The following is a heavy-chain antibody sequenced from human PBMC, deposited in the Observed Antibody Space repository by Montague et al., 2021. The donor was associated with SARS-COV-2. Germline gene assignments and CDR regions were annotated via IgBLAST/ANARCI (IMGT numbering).Heavy chain of an antibody. J-gene: IGHJ5*02. CDR1: GFSLTTAGMC. Sequence: PALVKPTQTLTLTCTFSGFSLTTAGMCVSWVRQPPGKALEWLARIDWDDDKYYSTSLKTRLTISKDTSKNQVVLRMTNMDPADTATYYCARNGVEPRGSGRYYSGNCFDHWGQGTLVTVSS. V-gene: IGHV2-70*11. CDR3: ARNGVEPRGSGRYYSGNCFDH. D-gene: IGHD3-10*01. CDR2: IDWDDDK.